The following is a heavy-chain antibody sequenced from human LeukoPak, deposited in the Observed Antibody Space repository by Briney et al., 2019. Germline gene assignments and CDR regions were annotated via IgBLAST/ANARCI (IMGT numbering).Heavy chain of an antibody. J-gene: IGHJ4*02. CDR1: GFTFSNYG. D-gene: IGHD4-17*01. CDR3: AKDYGDYAPYSYFDF. Sequence: GRSLRLSCVASGFTFSNYGMHWVRQAPGKGLEWVAVISHDDTGEWYADSVQGRFTISRDNSKNTLFLQMNSLRAEDSAIYYCAKDYGDYAPYSYFDFWGQGPLVTVSS. CDR2: ISHDDTGE. V-gene: IGHV3-30*18.